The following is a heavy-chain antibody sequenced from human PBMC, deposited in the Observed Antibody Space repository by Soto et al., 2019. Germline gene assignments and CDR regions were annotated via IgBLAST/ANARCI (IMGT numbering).Heavy chain of an antibody. V-gene: IGHV3-9*01. CDR3: AKDMFPNYGGNSFAGGMDV. J-gene: IGHJ6*02. CDR2: ISWNSGSI. Sequence: QTGGSLRLSCAASGFTFDDYAMHWVRQAPGKGLEWVSGISWNSGSIGYADSVKGRFTISRDNAKNSLYLQMNSLRAEDTALYYCAKDMFPNYGGNSFAGGMDVWGQGTTVTVSS. CDR1: GFTFDDYA. D-gene: IGHD4-17*01.